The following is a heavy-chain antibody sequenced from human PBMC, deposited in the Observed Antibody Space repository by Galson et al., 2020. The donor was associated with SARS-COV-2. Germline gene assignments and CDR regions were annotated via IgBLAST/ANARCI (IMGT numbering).Heavy chain of an antibody. CDR2: IRYDGSNK. V-gene: IGHV3-30*02. Sequence: GGSLRLSCAASGFTFSSYGMHWVRQAPGKGLEWVAFIRYDGSNKYYADSVKGRFTISRDNSKNTLYLQMNSLRAEDTAVYYCAKAGGPERPQKVGWYFDLWGRGTLVTVSS. D-gene: IGHD1-1*01. J-gene: IGHJ2*01. CDR1: GFTFSSYG. CDR3: AKAGGPERPQKVGWYFDL.